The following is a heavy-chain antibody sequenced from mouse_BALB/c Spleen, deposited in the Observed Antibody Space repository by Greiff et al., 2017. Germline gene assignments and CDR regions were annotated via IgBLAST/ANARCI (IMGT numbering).Heavy chain of an antibody. D-gene: IGHD1-1*01. V-gene: IGHV1-14*01. CDR3: ARERYYGSSSRRYFDV. Sequence: QLQESGPELVKPGASVKMSCKASGYTFTSYVMHWVKQKPGQGLEWIGYINPYNDGTKYNEKFKGKATLTSDKSSSTAYMELSSLTSEDSAVYYCARERYYGSSSRRYFDVWGAGTTVTVSS. CDR1: GYTFTSYV. CDR2: INPYNDGT. J-gene: IGHJ1*01.